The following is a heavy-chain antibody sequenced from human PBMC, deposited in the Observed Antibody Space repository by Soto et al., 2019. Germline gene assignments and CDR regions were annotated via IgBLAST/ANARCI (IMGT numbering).Heavy chain of an antibody. V-gene: IGHV3-30*04. CDR1: GFTFRSYA. D-gene: IGHD1-1*01. Sequence: QVQLVESGGGVVQPGRSLRLSCAASGFTFRSYAMHWVRQAPGKGLEWVAVIAYDGRNKYYADSVKGRFTISRDNSKNTLYLQMNSLRIEDTAVYYCARELERVFDYWGQGTLVTVS. J-gene: IGHJ4*02. CDR2: IAYDGRNK. CDR3: ARELERVFDY.